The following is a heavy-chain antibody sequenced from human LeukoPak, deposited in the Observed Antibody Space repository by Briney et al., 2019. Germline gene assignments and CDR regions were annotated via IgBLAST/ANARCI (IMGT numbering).Heavy chain of an antibody. D-gene: IGHD4-17*01. CDR2: IYYSGSI. CDR3: ARQSRDGDYIAKLFDY. CDR1: GGSLSNYY. J-gene: IGHJ4*02. V-gene: IGHV4-59*08. Sequence: SGTLSLTCTVSGGSLSNYYWSWIRQPPGKGLEWIGYIYYSGSIIYNPSLKSRVTISVDMSKNQFSLQLSSVTAADTAVYYCARQSRDGDYIAKLFDYWGQGTLVTVSS.